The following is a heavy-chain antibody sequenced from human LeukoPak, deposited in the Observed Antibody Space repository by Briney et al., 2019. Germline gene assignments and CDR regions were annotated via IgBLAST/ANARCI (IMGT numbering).Heavy chain of an antibody. CDR3: ARSVYDFWSGYRSKYYFDY. Sequence: SETLSLTCAVYGGSFSGYYWSWIRQPPGKGLEWIGEINHSGSTNYNPSLKSRVTISVDTSKNQFSLKLSSVTAADTAVYYCARSVYDFWSGYRSKYYFDYWGQGTLVTVSS. CDR1: GGSFSGYY. V-gene: IGHV4-34*01. D-gene: IGHD3-3*01. CDR2: INHSGST. J-gene: IGHJ4*02.